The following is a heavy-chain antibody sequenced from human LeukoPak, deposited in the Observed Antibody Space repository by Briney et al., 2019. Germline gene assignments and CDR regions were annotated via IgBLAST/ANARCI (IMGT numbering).Heavy chain of an antibody. V-gene: IGHV3-30*04. Sequence: GGSLRLSCAASGFTFSSYAMHWVRQAPGKGLEWVAVISYDGSNKYYADSVKGRFTVSRDNSKNTLYLQMNSLRAEDTAVYYCAREDEYTFDYWGQGTLVTVSS. J-gene: IGHJ4*02. D-gene: IGHD6-6*01. CDR3: AREDEYTFDY. CDR1: GFTFSSYA. CDR2: ISYDGSNK.